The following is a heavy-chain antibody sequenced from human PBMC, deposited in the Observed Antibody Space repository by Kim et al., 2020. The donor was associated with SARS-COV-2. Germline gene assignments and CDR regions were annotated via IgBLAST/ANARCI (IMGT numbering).Heavy chain of an antibody. Sequence: YYADSVKGRFTISRDNSKNTLYLQMNSLRAEDTAVYYCARGASGWYYFDYWGQGTLVTVSS. D-gene: IGHD6-19*01. J-gene: IGHJ4*02. V-gene: IGHV3-33*01. CDR3: ARGASGWYYFDY.